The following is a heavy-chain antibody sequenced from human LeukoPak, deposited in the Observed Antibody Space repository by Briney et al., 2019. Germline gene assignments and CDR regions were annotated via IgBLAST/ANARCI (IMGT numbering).Heavy chain of an antibody. CDR2: IYYSGST. Sequence: PSETLSLTCTVSGGSLSSFYWSWIRQPPGKGLAWIGYIYYSGSTNYNPSLKSRVTISVDTSKNQFSLKLSSVTAADTAVYYCARHSGSRDGFDIWGQGTMVTVSS. CDR3: ARHSGSRDGFDI. D-gene: IGHD1-26*01. J-gene: IGHJ3*02. V-gene: IGHV4-59*08. CDR1: GGSLSSFY.